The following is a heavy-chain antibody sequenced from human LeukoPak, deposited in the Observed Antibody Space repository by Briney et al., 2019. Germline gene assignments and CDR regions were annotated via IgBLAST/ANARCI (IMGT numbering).Heavy chain of an antibody. D-gene: IGHD4-17*01. V-gene: IGHV1-2*02. CDR3: ARDGVTTKRDFDY. Sequence: ASVKVSCKASGYTFTGYYMHWVRQAPGQGLEWMGWINPNSGGINYAQKFQGRVTMTRDTSISTAYMELSRLRSDDTAVYYCARDGVTTKRDFDYWGQGTLVTVSS. CDR2: INPNSGGI. J-gene: IGHJ4*02. CDR1: GYTFTGYY.